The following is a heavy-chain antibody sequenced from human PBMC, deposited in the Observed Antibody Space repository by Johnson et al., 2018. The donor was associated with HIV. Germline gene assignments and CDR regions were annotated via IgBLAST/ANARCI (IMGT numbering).Heavy chain of an antibody. CDR3: ARDAKLPLPSGTIFYAFDI. V-gene: IGHV3-23*01. D-gene: IGHD1-7*01. Sequence: VQLMESGGGLIQPGGSLRLSCAASGFTFSSYAMSWVRQAPGKGLEWVSAISGSGGSTYYADSVKGRFTISRDNSKNTLYLQMNSLRAEDTALYFCARDAKLPLPSGTIFYAFDIWGQGTMVTVSS. J-gene: IGHJ3*02. CDR1: GFTFSSYA. CDR2: ISGSGGST.